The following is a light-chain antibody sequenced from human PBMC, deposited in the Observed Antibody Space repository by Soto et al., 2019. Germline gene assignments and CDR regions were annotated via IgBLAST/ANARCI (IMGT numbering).Light chain of an antibody. Sequence: QSVLTQPASVSGSPGQSITISCTGTSSDVGTYTLVSWYQHHPGKAPKLVIYEVNKRPAGVSKRFSGSKSGDTASLTISGLQAEDEADYYCSSYAVTFYVFGTGTNVTVL. CDR2: EVN. J-gene: IGLJ1*01. V-gene: IGLV2-23*02. CDR1: SSDVGTYTL. CDR3: SSYAVTFYV.